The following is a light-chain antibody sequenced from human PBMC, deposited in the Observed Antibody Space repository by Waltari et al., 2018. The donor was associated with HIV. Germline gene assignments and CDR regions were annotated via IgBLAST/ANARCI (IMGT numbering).Light chain of an antibody. Sequence: SYVLTQPPPVSVAPGQTAIISCSGQTIDYKGVPWYQQKPGQAPVLVIYDYSDRPTGIPERFSGSNYRDTATLTVCMVEAGEEAYDYSQLWVASSDQPAYFGGGTKRTVV. CDR3: QLWVASSDQPAY. CDR2: DYS. J-gene: IGLJ2*01. V-gene: IGLV3-21*02. CDR1: TIDYKG.